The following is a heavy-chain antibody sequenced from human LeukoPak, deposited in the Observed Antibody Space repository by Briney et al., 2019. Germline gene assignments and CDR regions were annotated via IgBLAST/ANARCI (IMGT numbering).Heavy chain of an antibody. CDR1: GFTFDDYA. CDR3: AKGRFLKREDWFDP. CDR2: ISWSSGSI. Sequence: GGSLRLSCAASGFTFDDYAMHWVRQAPGKGLEWVSGISWSSGSIGYADSVEGLFTISRDNAKNSLYLQMNRLRAEDAALYFCAKGRFLKREDWFDPGRQGTLVSVSS. J-gene: IGHJ5*02. V-gene: IGHV3-9*01. D-gene: IGHD3-3*01.